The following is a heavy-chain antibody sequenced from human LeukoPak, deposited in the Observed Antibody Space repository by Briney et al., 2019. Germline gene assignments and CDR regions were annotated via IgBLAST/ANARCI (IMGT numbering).Heavy chain of an antibody. CDR2: IRYDGSNR. CDR1: GFTFSSYG. Sequence: PGGSLRLSCGVSGFTFSSYGMHWVRQAPGKGLEWVAYIRYDGSNRHYADSVKGRFTISRDNSKNTLYLQMNSLRAEDTAVYYCAKTGNSGFDYWGQGTLVTVSS. D-gene: IGHD4-23*01. V-gene: IGHV3-30*02. CDR3: AKTGNSGFDY. J-gene: IGHJ4*02.